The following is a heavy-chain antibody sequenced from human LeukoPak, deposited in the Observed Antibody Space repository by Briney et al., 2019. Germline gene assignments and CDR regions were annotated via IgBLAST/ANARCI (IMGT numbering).Heavy chain of an antibody. J-gene: IGHJ4*02. D-gene: IGHD6-6*01. CDR1: GFTFSSYW. CDR2: IKQDGSEK. CDR3: AKVEPKYSSSSYFDY. Sequence: GGSLRLSCAASGFTFSSYWMSWVRQAPGKGLEWVANIKQDGSEKYYVDSVKGRFTISRDNAKNSLYLQMNSLRADDTAVYYCAKVEPKYSSSSYFDYWGQGTLVTVSS. V-gene: IGHV3-7*03.